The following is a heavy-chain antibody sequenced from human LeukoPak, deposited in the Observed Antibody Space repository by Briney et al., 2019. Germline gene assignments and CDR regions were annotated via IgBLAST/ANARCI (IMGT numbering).Heavy chain of an antibody. J-gene: IGHJ4*02. V-gene: IGHV3-33*01. D-gene: IGHD6-13*01. Sequence: GGSLRLSCAASGFTFSDYGMHWVRQAPGKGLEWVAVIWYDGSNKYYADSVEGRFTVSRDNSKYTLNLQMNSLRAEGTAVYYCARDLGITADGNYFDYWGQGTLVTVSS. CDR1: GFTFSDYG. CDR3: ARDLGITADGNYFDY. CDR2: IWYDGSNK.